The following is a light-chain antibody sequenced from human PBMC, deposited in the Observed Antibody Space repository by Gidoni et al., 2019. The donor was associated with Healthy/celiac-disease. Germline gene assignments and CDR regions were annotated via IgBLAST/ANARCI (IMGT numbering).Light chain of an antibody. CDR1: QSLLHSNGYND. CDR3: MQALQTPLYT. V-gene: IGKV2-28*01. CDR2: LGS. J-gene: IGKJ2*01. Sequence: DMVMTQSPLSLPVTPGGPASISCRSSQSLLHSNGYNDLDWYLQKTGQSPQLLIYLGSNRASGVPDRCSGSGSCSYFKLKISRVEAEDVGVYYCMQALQTPLYTFGQGTKLEI.